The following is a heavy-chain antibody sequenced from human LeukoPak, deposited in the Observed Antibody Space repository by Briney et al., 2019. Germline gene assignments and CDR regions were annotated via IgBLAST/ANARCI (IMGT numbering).Heavy chain of an antibody. CDR1: GYTFTGFG. D-gene: IGHD1-14*01. Sequence: EASVKVSCKASGYTFTGFGISWVRQAPGQGLEWMGWISARLGDTNYAQKFQGRVTMTTDTSTSTAYMELRSLRSDDTALYYCARGRDGNYDMDVWGKGTTVTVSS. CDR3: ARGRDGNYDMDV. V-gene: IGHV1-18*01. J-gene: IGHJ6*03. CDR2: ISARLGDT.